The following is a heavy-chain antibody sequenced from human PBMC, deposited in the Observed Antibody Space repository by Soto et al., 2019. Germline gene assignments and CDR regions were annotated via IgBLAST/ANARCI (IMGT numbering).Heavy chain of an antibody. CDR1: GYTLTELS. CDR3: ATGNAMATITKDYYYYGMDV. CDR2: FDPEDGET. Sequence: ASVKVSCKVSGYTLTELSMHWVRQAPGKGLEWMGGFDPEDGETIYAQKFQGRVTMTEDTSTDTAYMELSSLRSEDTAVYYCATGNAMATITKDYYYYGMDVWGQGTTVTVYS. J-gene: IGHJ6*02. V-gene: IGHV1-24*01. D-gene: IGHD5-12*01.